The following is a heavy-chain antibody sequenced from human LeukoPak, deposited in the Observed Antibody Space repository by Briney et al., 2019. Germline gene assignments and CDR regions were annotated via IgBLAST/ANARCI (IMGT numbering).Heavy chain of an antibody. J-gene: IGHJ6*03. V-gene: IGHV4-4*07. CDR2: IYTSGST. CDR3: ARDHKGYCSSTSCSYYYYYYMDV. D-gene: IGHD2-2*01. CDR1: GGSISSYS. Sequence: TSSETLSLTCTVSGGSISSYSWSWIRQPAGKGLEWIGRIYTSGSTNYNPSLKSRVTMSVDTSKNQFSLKLSSVTAADTAVYYCARDHKGYCSSTSCSYYYYYYMDVWGKGTTVTVSS.